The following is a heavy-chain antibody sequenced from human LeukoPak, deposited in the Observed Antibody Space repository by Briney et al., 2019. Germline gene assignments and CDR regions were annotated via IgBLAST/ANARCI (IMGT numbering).Heavy chain of an antibody. CDR1: GFTFSSYA. Sequence: GGSLRLSCAASGFTFSSYAMHWVRQAPGKGLEYVSAISSNGGGTYYANSVKGRLTISRDNSKNTLYLQMGSLRAEDMAVYYCARDSRGDCSGGSCPTRYYFDYWGQGTLVTVSS. J-gene: IGHJ4*02. CDR3: ARDSRGDCSGGSCPTRYYFDY. V-gene: IGHV3-64*01. D-gene: IGHD2-15*01. CDR2: ISSNGGGT.